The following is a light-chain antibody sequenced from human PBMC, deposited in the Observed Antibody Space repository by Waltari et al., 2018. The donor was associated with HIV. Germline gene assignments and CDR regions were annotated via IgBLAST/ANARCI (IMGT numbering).Light chain of an antibody. CDR3: HSEDNTGTAF. Sequence: SSDLAQPPSVSVSPGQTAKITCSGDGLSAQYVFWYQQKTGQAPVLVIYKDSERPSTVPERFSGGTSGTTVTLTITDVQAEDEADYFCHSEDNTGTAFFGRGTRLTVL. CDR1: GLSAQY. CDR2: KDS. J-gene: IGLJ2*01. V-gene: IGLV3-25*03.